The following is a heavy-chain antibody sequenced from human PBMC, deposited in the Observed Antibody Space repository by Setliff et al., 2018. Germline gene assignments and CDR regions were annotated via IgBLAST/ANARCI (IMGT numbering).Heavy chain of an antibody. CDR3: ARRVRIAVLNLYYFEY. CDR1: GYTFTSYY. V-gene: IGHV1-46*01. J-gene: IGHJ4*02. D-gene: IGHD6-19*01. Sequence: GASVKVSCKASGYTFTSYYMHWVRQAPGQGLEWMGIINPSGGSTSYAQKFQGRVTVTRDASASTAYMELSSLRSEDTAVYYCARRVRIAVLNLYYFEYWGQGTLVTVSS. CDR2: INPSGGST.